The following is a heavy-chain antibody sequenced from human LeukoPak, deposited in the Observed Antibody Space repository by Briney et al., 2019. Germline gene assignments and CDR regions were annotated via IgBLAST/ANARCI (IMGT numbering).Heavy chain of an antibody. D-gene: IGHD2-2*01. CDR1: GYTFTSYY. CDR3: ARANPLYCSSTTCLFDY. Sequence: ASVKVSCKASGYTFTSYYMHWVRQAPGQGLEWMGIINPSGGSTNYAQKFQGRVTMTRDTSISTAHMELSRLRSDDTAVYYCARANPLYCSSTTCLFDYWGQGTLVTVSS. CDR2: INPSGGST. J-gene: IGHJ4*02. V-gene: IGHV1-46*01.